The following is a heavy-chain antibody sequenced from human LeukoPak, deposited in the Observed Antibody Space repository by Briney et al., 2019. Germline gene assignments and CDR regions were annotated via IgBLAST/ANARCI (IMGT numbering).Heavy chain of an antibody. D-gene: IGHD3-16*01. CDR1: VYTLASCG. CDR2: ISAYNGNK. V-gene: IGHV1-18*04. CDR3: EWGRYVRAAGAGEY. Sequence: ASVKVTCKSSVYTLASCGISWGRQAPGQGLEWMGLISAYNGNKNYAQKLQGRVTMTTDTSTRTAYMELRGLRSDDTAGYYCEWGRYVRAAGAGEYWGQGTLVTVSS. J-gene: IGHJ4*02.